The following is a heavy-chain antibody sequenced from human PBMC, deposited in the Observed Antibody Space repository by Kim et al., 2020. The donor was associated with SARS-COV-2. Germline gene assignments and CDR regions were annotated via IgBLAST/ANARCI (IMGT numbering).Heavy chain of an antibody. J-gene: IGHJ6*02. CDR1: GFTFSSYG. CDR2: ISYDGSNK. D-gene: IGHD2-2*01. CDR3: ALGYCSSTSCSPGVSEYYYYGMDV. Sequence: GGSLRLSCAASGFTFSSYGMHWVRQAPGKGLEWVAVISYDGSNKYYADSVKGRFTISRDNSKNTLYLQMNSLRAEDTAVYYCALGYCSSTSCSPGVSEYYYYGMDVWGQGTTVTVSS. V-gene: IGHV3-30*03.